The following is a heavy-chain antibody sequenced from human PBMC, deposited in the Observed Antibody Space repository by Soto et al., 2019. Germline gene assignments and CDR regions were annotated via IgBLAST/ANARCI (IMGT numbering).Heavy chain of an antibody. CDR3: ARDLWVEPELYYYGMDV. CDR2: IFYSGTT. J-gene: IGHJ6*02. D-gene: IGHD1-1*01. CDR1: GDPISSADYY. V-gene: IGHV4-30-4*01. Sequence: LSLTCTVSGDPISSADYYWSWIRQTPGKGLEWNGHIFYSGTTYHNPSLKSRLTISVDKSKNHFSLRLTSVTAADTAVYYCARDLWVEPELYYYGMDVWGQGTTVTVSS.